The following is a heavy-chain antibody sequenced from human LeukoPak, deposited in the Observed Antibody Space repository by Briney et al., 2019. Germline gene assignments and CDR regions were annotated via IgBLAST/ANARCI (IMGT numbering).Heavy chain of an antibody. V-gene: IGHV1-2*02. J-gene: IGHJ4*02. Sequence: ASVKVSCKASGYTFTSYDINWVRQAPGQGLEWMGWMNPNSGGTNYAQKFQGRVTMTRDTSISTAYMELSRLRSDDTAVYYCAPIVVVPDYWGQGTLVTVSS. D-gene: IGHD2-2*01. CDR2: MNPNSGGT. CDR3: APIVVVPDY. CDR1: GYTFTSYD.